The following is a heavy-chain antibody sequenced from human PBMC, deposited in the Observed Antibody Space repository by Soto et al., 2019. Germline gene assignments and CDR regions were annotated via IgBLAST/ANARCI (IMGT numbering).Heavy chain of an antibody. Sequence: QVQLQESGPGLVKPSQTLSLTCTVSGGSTSSDNYWSWIRQPPGKGLGWIGHIYYSGNTDYNPSLKSRLAISIDTSKNQFSLKLSSVNAADTAVYFCAREGGESSDGLYYFDSWGQGSLVTVSS. CDR2: IYYSGNT. D-gene: IGHD3-16*01. V-gene: IGHV4-30-4*01. J-gene: IGHJ4*02. CDR1: GGSTSSDNY. CDR3: AREGGESSDGLYYFDS.